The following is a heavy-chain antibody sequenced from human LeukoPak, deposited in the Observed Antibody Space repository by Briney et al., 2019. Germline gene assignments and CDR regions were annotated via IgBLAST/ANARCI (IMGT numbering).Heavy chain of an antibody. D-gene: IGHD3/OR15-3a*01. CDR2: LSGNGGDT. V-gene: IGHV3-23*01. J-gene: IGHJ4*02. CDR1: GFTFSSYA. Sequence: PGGSLRLSCAASGFTFSSYAMHWVRQAPGKGLEWVSFLSGNGGDTFYADSVKGRFTISRGNSKNTLYLQMYSLRAEDTAVYYCAKDFSTGYYSFDSWGQGTLVTLSS. CDR3: AKDFSTGYYSFDS.